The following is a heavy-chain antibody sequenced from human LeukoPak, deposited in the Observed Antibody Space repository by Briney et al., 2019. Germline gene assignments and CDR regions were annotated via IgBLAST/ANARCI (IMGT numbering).Heavy chain of an antibody. D-gene: IGHD2-2*01. CDR2: ISSSGSTI. J-gene: IGHJ4*02. CDR3: ASKRQLLSVN. Sequence: GGSLRLSCAASGFTFSSYAMSWIRQAPGKGLEWVSYISSSGSTIYYADSVKGRFTISRDNAKNSLYLQMNSLRAEDTAVYYCASKRQLLSVNWGQGTLVTVSS. CDR1: GFTFSSYA. V-gene: IGHV3-11*04.